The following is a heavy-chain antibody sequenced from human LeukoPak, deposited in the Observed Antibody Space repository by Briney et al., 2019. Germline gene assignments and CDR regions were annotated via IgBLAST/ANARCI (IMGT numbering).Heavy chain of an antibody. CDR3: ARRRYGLGSYSDAFDI. J-gene: IGHJ3*02. CDR2: IDTAGGT. D-gene: IGHD3-10*01. V-gene: IGHV3-13*04. CDR1: GFTFISYD. Sequence: PGGSLRLSCAASGFTFISYDVHWVRQPTGKGLEWVSGIDTAGGTYYAGSVKGRFTISRENAKNSLSLQMNSLRAGDTAVYYCARRRYGLGSYSDAFDIWGQGTMVTVSS.